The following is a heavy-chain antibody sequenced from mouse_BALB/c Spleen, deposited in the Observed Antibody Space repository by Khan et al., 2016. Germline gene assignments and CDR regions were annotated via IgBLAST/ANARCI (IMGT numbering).Heavy chain of an antibody. D-gene: IGHD1-1*01. Sequence: EVKLLESGGGLVQPGGSLKLSCAASGFDFRRYWMSWVRQAPGRGLEWIGEINPDSSTINYTPSLKDKFIISRDNAKNTLYLQMSKVRSEDTVLYYCTRLYYYGCSDYWGQGTTLTVSS. CDR1: GFDFRRYW. J-gene: IGHJ2*01. CDR3: TRLYYYGCSDY. V-gene: IGHV4-1*02. CDR2: INPDSSTI.